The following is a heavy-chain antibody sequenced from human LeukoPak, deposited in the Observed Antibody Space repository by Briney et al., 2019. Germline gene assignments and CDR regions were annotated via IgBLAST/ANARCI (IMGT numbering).Heavy chain of an antibody. Sequence: GGSLRLSCAASGFTFSSYSMNWVRQAPGKGLEWVSSISSSSSYIYYADSVKGRFTISRDNAKNSLYLQINSLRAEDTAVYYCARDRGRSYETRYFKYWGQGTLVTVSS. CDR3: ARDRGRSYETRYFKY. CDR2: ISSSSSYI. V-gene: IGHV3-21*01. J-gene: IGHJ1*01. D-gene: IGHD1-26*01. CDR1: GFTFSSYS.